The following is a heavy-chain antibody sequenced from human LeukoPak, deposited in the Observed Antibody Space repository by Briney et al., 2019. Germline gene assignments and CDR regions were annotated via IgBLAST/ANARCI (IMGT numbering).Heavy chain of an antibody. J-gene: IGHJ6*02. CDR1: GFXFSSYS. V-gene: IGHV3-21*01. CDR3: ARDKGYYYYGMDV. Sequence: GGSLRLSCAASGFXFSSYSINWVRQAPGKGLEWVSSISSSSSYIYYADSVKGRFTISRDNAKNSLYLQMNSLRAEDTAVYYCARDKGYYYYGMDVWGQGTTVTVSS. CDR2: ISSSSSYI.